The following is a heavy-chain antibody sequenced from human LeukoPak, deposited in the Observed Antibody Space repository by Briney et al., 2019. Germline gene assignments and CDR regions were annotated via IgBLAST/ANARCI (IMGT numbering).Heavy chain of an antibody. Sequence: GASVKVSCKASGYTFTGYYMHWVRQAPGQGLEWMGWISAYNGNTNYAQKLQGRVTMTTDTSTSTAYMELRSLRSDDTAVYYCALQATDIVVVPAAPLDAFDIWGQGTMVTVSS. V-gene: IGHV1-18*04. CDR1: GYTFTGYY. J-gene: IGHJ3*02. D-gene: IGHD2-2*01. CDR3: ALQATDIVVVPAAPLDAFDI. CDR2: ISAYNGNT.